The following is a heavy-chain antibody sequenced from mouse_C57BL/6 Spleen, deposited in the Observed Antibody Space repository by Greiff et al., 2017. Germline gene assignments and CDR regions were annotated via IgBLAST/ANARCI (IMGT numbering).Heavy chain of an antibody. CDR2: INYDGSST. V-gene: IGHV5-16*01. D-gene: IGHD2-2*01. CDR1: GFTFSDYY. J-gene: IGHJ4*01. CDR3: ARYGYDGDYYAMDY. Sequence: EVHLVESEGGLVQPGSSMKLSCTASGFTFSDYYMAWVRQVPEKGLEWVANINYDGSSTYSLYSLKSRFIISRDNAKNILYLQMSSLKSEDTATYYCARYGYDGDYYAMDYWGQGTSVTVSS.